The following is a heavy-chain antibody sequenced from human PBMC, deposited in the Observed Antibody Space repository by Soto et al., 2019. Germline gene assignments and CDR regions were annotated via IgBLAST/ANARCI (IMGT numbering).Heavy chain of an antibody. V-gene: IGHV1-69*01. CDR3: ARREYDDYIWDYYGMDV. D-gene: IGHD3-16*01. CDR2: IIPIFRRT. CDR1: GGTFSSYA. J-gene: IGHJ6*02. Sequence: QVQLVQSGAEVKKPGSSVKFSCKASGGTFSSYAFSWVRQAPGQGLEWMGGIIPIFRRTHYAQNFQGRVTITADESPSTVSMELSSLRSEDTALYYCARREYDDYIWDYYGMDVWGQGTSVTVSS.